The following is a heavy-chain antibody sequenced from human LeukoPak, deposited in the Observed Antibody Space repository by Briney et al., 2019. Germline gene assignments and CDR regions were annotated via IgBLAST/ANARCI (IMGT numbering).Heavy chain of an antibody. CDR1: GGTFSSYA. CDR3: ARTYYYDSSGYYYAH. J-gene: IGHJ4*02. V-gene: IGHV1-69*04. D-gene: IGHD3-22*01. Sequence: GGSLRLSCAASGGTFSSYAISWVRQAPGQGLEWMGRIIPILGIANYAQKFQGRVTITADKSTSTAYMELSSLRSEDTAVYYCARTYYYDSSGYYYAHWGQGTLVTVSS. CDR2: IIPILGIA.